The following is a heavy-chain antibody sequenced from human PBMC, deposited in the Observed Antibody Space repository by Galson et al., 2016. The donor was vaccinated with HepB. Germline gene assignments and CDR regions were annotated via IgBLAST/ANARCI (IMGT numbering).Heavy chain of an antibody. J-gene: IGHJ4*02. CDR2: IKEDGSST. D-gene: IGHD5/OR15-5a*01. CDR3: VRWVSGAADY. CDR1: GFTFSRSW. V-gene: IGHV3-7*03. Sequence: SLRLSCAASGFTFSRSWMTWVRQAPGRGLEWLANIKEDGSSTNHVDSVKGRFTISRDNAKTSLYLQMNSLRAEDTAVYYCVRWVSGAADYWGQGALVTVSS.